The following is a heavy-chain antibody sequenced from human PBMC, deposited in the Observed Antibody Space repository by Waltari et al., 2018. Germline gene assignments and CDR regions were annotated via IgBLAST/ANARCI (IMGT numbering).Heavy chain of an antibody. Sequence: QVQLVQSGAEVKKPGSSVKVSCKASGGTFSSYAISWVRQAPGQGLEWMGGIIPIFGTANYAQKFQGRVTITADESTSTAYMELSSLRSEDTAVYYCARDKKGVGTMIVIDWFDPWGQGTLVIVSS. V-gene: IGHV1-69*01. CDR3: ARDKKGVGTMIVIDWFDP. D-gene: IGHD3-22*01. CDR2: IIPIFGTA. J-gene: IGHJ5*02. CDR1: GGTFSSYA.